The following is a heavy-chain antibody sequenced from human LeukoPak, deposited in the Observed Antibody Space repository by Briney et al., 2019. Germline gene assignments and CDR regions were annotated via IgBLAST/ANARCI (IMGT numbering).Heavy chain of an antibody. Sequence: PGGSLRLSCEASGFPFNTYGIHWVRQAPGKGLEWVAFIRYDGTDQYYADSVKGRFTVSRDNAKNSLYLQMNSLRAEDTAVYYCARDIEGSYSSSWDPCLDYWGQGTLVTVSS. CDR3: ARDIEGSYSSSWDPCLDY. D-gene: IGHD6-13*01. CDR2: IRYDGTDQ. J-gene: IGHJ4*02. CDR1: GFPFNTYG. V-gene: IGHV3-30*02.